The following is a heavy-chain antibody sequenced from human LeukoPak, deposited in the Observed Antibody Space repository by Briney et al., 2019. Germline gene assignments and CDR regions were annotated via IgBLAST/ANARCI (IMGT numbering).Heavy chain of an antibody. V-gene: IGHV3-23*01. D-gene: IGHD7-27*01. CDR3: AKDRGRFGPDLGIGFRFDY. J-gene: IGHJ4*02. Sequence: GGSLRLSCAASGFTFSSYAMSWVRQAPGKGLEWVSAISGSGGSTYYADSAKGRFTISRDNSKNTLYLQMNSLRAEDTAVYYCAKDRGRFGPDLGIGFRFDYWGQGTLVTVSS. CDR1: GFTFSSYA. CDR2: ISGSGGST.